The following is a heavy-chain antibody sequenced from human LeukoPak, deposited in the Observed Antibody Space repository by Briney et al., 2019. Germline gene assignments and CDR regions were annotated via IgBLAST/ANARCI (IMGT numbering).Heavy chain of an antibody. V-gene: IGHV1-69*05. D-gene: IGHD3-22*01. CDR2: IIPIFGTA. Sequence: SLKVSCKASGGTFTSYAISWVRQSPGQGLEWMGRIIPIFGTANYAQKFQGRVTITTDESTSTAYMELSSLRSEDTAVYYCARSIRSGYYLDYWGQGTLVTVSS. J-gene: IGHJ4*02. CDR3: ARSIRSGYYLDY. CDR1: GGTFTSYA.